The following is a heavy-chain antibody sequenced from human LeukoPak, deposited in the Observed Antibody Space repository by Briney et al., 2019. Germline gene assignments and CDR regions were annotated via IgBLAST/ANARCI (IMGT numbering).Heavy chain of an antibody. CDR3: ARHRRASIDFDP. D-gene: IGHD2-2*02. J-gene: IGHJ5*02. CDR2: IYYSGTT. CDR1: GGSINTDTYY. V-gene: IGHV4-39*01. Sequence: PSEALSLTCTVSGGSINTDTYYWGWIRQSPGTGLEWIASIYYSGTTRYNSALKRRVTISIDTTKNQFSLKVRSVTAADTAVHYCARHRRASIDFDPWGQGTLVTVSS.